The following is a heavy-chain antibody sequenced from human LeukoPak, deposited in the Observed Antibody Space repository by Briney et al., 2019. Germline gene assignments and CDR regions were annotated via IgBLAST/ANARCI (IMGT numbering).Heavy chain of an antibody. CDR3: AREYCSSTSCYLWYFDL. Sequence: SETLSLTCAVYGGSFSGYYWSWIRQPPGKGLEWIGEINHSGSTNYNPSLKSRLTISVDTSKNQFSQKLSSVTAADTAVYYCAREYCSSTSCYLWYFDLWGRGTLVTVSS. CDR2: INHSGST. CDR1: GGSFSGYY. D-gene: IGHD2-2*01. J-gene: IGHJ2*01. V-gene: IGHV4-34*01.